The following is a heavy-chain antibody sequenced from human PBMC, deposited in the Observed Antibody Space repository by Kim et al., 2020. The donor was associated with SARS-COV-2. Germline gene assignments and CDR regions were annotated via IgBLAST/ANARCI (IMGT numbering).Heavy chain of an antibody. Sequence: GGSLRLSCAASGFTFSSYSMNWVRQAPGKGLEWVSSISSSSSYIYYADSVKGRFTISRDNAKNSLYLQMNSLRAEDTAVYYCARARDCSSTSCYLWGNLGGAFDIWGQGTMVTVSS. CDR3: ARARDCSSTSCYLWGNLGGAFDI. CDR2: ISSSSSYI. V-gene: IGHV3-21*01. CDR1: GFTFSSYS. D-gene: IGHD2-2*01. J-gene: IGHJ3*02.